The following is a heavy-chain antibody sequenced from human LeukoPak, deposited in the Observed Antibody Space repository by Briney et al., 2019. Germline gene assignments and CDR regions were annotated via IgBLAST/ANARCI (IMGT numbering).Heavy chain of an antibody. CDR2: ISAYNGNT. J-gene: IGHJ5*02. Sequence: GESLKVSCKASGYTFTSYGISWVRQAPGQGLEWMGWISAYNGNTNYAQKLQGRVTMTTDTSTSTAYMELRSLRSDDTAVYYCARDPRIPGIAGSGWFDPWGQGTLVTVSS. CDR1: GYTFTSYG. V-gene: IGHV1-18*01. D-gene: IGHD6-13*01. CDR3: ARDPRIPGIAGSGWFDP.